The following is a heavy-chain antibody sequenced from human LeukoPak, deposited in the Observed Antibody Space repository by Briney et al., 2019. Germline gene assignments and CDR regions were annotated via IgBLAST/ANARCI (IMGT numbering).Heavy chain of an antibody. CDR3: ARYAYYFDS. CDR2: IHPSGST. Sequence: SRTLSRTCTVSGGSSRRGGYYGSWGRQPPGKGLERIGYIHPSGSTYYNPSPKSRVTISVDRSNNQLSLKLSSVTAADTAVYYCARYAYYFDSWGQGPLVTVPS. V-gene: IGHV4-30-2*01. CDR1: GGSSRRGGYY. J-gene: IGHJ4*02.